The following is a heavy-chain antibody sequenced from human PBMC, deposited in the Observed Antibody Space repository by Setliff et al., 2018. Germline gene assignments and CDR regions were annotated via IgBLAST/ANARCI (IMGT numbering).Heavy chain of an antibody. V-gene: IGHV4-39*07. CDR2: ISYSGGV. Sequence: SETLSLTCSLSGVTIGGNNYYYWAWIRQPPGKGLEWIGTISYSGGVFYNPSLKSRVAISADTSRIQSSLKLRSVTAADTAVYYCARDPGFRSGTWSLDLWGQGTQVTVSS. CDR3: ARDPGFRSGTWSLDL. D-gene: IGHD3-10*01. CDR1: GVTIGGNNYYY. J-gene: IGHJ5*02.